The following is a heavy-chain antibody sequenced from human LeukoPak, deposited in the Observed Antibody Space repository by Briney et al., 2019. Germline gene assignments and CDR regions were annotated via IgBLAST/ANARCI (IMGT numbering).Heavy chain of an antibody. Sequence: ASVKVSCKASGYTFTSYYMHWVRQAPGQGLEWMGIINPSGGSTSYAQKFQGRVTMTWDTSTSTVYMELSSLRSEDTAVYYCARDCRLRFLEWLSQYGMDVWGQGTTVTVSS. CDR3: ARDCRLRFLEWLSQYGMDV. CDR1: GYTFTSYY. V-gene: IGHV1-46*01. D-gene: IGHD3-3*01. CDR2: INPSGGST. J-gene: IGHJ6*02.